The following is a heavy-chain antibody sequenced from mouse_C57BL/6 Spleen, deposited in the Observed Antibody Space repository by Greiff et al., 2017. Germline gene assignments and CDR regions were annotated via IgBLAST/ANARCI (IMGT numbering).Heavy chain of an antibody. V-gene: IGHV2-2*01. J-gene: IGHJ4*01. CDR1: GFSLTSYG. D-gene: IGHD2-4*01. CDR3: ASYYDYLYYYAMDY. CDR2: IWSGGST. Sequence: QVQLQQSGPGLVQPSQSLSITCTVSGFSLTSYGVHWVRQSPGKGLEWLGVIWSGGSTDYNAAFISRLSISKDNSKSQVFFKMNSLQADDTAIYYCASYYDYLYYYAMDYWGQGTSVTVSS.